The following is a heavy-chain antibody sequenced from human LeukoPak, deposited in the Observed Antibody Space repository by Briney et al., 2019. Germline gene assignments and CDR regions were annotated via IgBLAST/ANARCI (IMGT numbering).Heavy chain of an antibody. V-gene: IGHV3-48*04. D-gene: IGHD5-18*01. CDR1: GFTFSSYS. CDR2: ISSSSSTI. CDR3: ARGGYSHGPYYFDY. J-gene: IGHJ4*02. Sequence: PGGSLRLSCAASGFTFSSYSMNWVRQAPGKGLEWVSYISSSSSTIYYADSVRGRFTISRDNAKNSLYLQMNSLRAEDTAVYYCARGGYSHGPYYFDYWGQGTLVTVSS.